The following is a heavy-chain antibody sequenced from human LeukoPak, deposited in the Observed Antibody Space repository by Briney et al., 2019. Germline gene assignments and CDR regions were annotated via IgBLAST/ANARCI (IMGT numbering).Heavy chain of an antibody. J-gene: IGHJ6*02. Sequence: SVKVSCKASGGTFSSYAISWVRQAPGQGLEWMGGIIPIFGTANYAQRFQGRVTITADESTSTAYMELRSLRSDDTAVYYCARDSKWFINDYYYGMDVWGQGTTVTVSS. CDR2: IIPIFGTA. D-gene: IGHD3-22*01. V-gene: IGHV1-69*13. CDR1: GGTFSSYA. CDR3: ARDSKWFINDYYYGMDV.